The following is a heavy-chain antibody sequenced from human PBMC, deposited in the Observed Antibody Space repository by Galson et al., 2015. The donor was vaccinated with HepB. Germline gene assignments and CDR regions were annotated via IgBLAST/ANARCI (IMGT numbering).Heavy chain of an antibody. CDR3: GKGGYYYYGMDV. CDR1: GGSISSSSYY. V-gene: IGHV4-39*01. CDR2: IYYSGST. J-gene: IGHJ6*02. Sequence: SETLSLTCTVSGGSISSSSYYWGWIRQPPGKGLEWIGSIYYSGSTYYNPSLKSRVTISVDTSKNQFSLKLSSVTAADTAVYYCGKGGYYYYGMDVWGQGTTVTVSS. D-gene: IGHD3-16*01.